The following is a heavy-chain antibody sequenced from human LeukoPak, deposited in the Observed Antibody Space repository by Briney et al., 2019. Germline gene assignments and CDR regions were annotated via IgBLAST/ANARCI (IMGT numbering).Heavy chain of an antibody. J-gene: IGHJ5*02. CDR1: GYTFTSYG. Sequence: ASVKVSCKASGYTFTSYGISWVRQAPGQGLEWMGWILPKSGGTKFEQKFNDRVTMTRDTSITTVYMELTGLTSDDTAVYFCARDHGDYNPWWFDPWGQGTLVTVSS. D-gene: IGHD4-17*01. CDR3: ARDHGDYNPWWFDP. V-gene: IGHV1-2*02. CDR2: ILPKSGGT.